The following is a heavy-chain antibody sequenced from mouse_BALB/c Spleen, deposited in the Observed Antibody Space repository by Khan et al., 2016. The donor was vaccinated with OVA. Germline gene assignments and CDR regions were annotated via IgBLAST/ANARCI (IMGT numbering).Heavy chain of an antibody. CDR2: ISDDGSYT. Sequence: EVELVESGGGLVKPGGSLKLSCAASGFTFSDYYMYWVRQTPEKRLEWVATISDDGSYTYYPDSVKGRFTISRDNAKNNLYLQMSSLKSEDTARYYCARAGYGGFAYWGQGTLVTVSA. V-gene: IGHV5-4*02. CDR1: GFTFSDYY. CDR3: ARAGYGGFAY. J-gene: IGHJ3*01. D-gene: IGHD1-1*02.